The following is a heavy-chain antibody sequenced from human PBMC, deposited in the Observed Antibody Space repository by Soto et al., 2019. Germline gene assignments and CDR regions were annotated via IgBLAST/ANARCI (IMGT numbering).Heavy chain of an antibody. CDR2: INRGGGSA. V-gene: IGHV1-46*01. Sequence: QVDLVQSGAEVKKPGASVTISCKASGSAITRYYIHWVRQAPGRGLEWMGIINRGGGSASYAQKFLVIVTIEKDTSTGIGYMVLRSLRTEDTAVYYCARDTSGWSLSGLDVWGQGTTVNVSS. CDR3: ARDTSGWSLSGLDV. CDR1: GSAITRYY. J-gene: IGHJ6*02. D-gene: IGHD6-19*01.